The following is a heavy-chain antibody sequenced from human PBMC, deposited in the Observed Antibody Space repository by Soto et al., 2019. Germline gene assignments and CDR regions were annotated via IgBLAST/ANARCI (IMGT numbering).Heavy chain of an antibody. CDR1: GFTFTSSA. J-gene: IGHJ4*02. CDR2: IVVGSGNT. D-gene: IGHD4-17*01. Sequence: SVKVSCKASGFTFTSSAVQWVRQARGQRLEWIGWIVVGSGNTNYAQKIQERVTITTAMSTSTASMELNTLRSEDTAVYYCAGGGSYGDYLTDFDYWGQGSLVTVSS. V-gene: IGHV1-58*01. CDR3: AGGGSYGDYLTDFDY.